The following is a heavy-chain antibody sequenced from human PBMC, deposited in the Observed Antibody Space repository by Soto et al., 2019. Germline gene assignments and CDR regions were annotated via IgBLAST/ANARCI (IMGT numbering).Heavy chain of an antibody. J-gene: IGHJ2*01. CDR2: INPDNGNT. Sequence: QAQLVQSGAEVKKPGASVRVSCTTSGYTFTAYHIHWLRQAPGQRLEWLGWINPDNGNTKYSQNFWGRVTTTRDTSVSTAHMELSSLRPEDTAIYYCTREEHCTGGTCYGYFGLWGRGTLVTVSS. V-gene: IGHV1-3*01. CDR1: GYTFTAYH. D-gene: IGHD2-2*01. CDR3: TREEHCTGGTCYGYFGL.